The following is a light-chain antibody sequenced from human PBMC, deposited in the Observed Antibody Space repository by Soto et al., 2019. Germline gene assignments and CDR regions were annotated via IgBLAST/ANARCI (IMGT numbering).Light chain of an antibody. CDR1: QSVSTY. V-gene: IGKV3-11*01. J-gene: IGKJ5*01. Sequence: EIVLTQSPATLSLSPGERATLSSRPSQSVSTYLVWYQLKPGQAPRLXXYDASNRANGIPARFSGSGSGTDLTLTISSLEPEDFAIYDCQQRSNWPPITFGQGTRLEIK. CDR2: DAS. CDR3: QQRSNWPPIT.